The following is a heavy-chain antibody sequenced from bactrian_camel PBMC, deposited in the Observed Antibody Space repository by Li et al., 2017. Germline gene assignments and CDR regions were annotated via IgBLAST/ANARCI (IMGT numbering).Heavy chain of an antibody. J-gene: IGHJ4*01. V-gene: IGHV3S25*01. Sequence: QLPESGGGSVQPGGSLRLSCAASGFTFSNYWMYWVRQAPGKGLEWVSSINRGGGTTYAFYADSVKGRFTISRDRAKSTVYLRSNSLKPDDTAVYDCVGDLGGRECCGGQGTRGTV. CDR3: VGDLGGRECC. D-gene: IGHD5*01. CDR2: INRGGGTT. CDR1: GFTFSNYW.